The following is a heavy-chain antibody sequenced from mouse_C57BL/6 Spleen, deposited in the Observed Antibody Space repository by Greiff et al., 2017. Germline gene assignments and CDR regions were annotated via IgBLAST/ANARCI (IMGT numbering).Heavy chain of an antibody. V-gene: IGHV3-6*01. CDR3: ARNYGSRSFDY. CDR1: GYSITSGYY. J-gene: IGHJ2*01. CDR2: ISYDGSN. D-gene: IGHD1-1*01. Sequence: ESGPGLVKPSQSLSLTCSVTGYSITSGYYWNWIRQFPGNKLEWMGYISYDGSNNYNPSLKNRISITRDTSKNQFFLKLNSVTTEDTATYYCARNYGSRSFDYWGQGTTLTVSS.